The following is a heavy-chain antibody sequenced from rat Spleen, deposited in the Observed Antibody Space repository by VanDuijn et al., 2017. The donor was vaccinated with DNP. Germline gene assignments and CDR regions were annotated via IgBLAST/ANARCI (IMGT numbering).Heavy chain of an antibody. CDR2: ITSSGST. Sequence: EVQVQESGPGLVKPSQSLSLTCSVTDYSITSNYWGWIRKFPGNKMEWIGHITSSGSTSYNPSLKSRISITRATSKNQIFLQLNSVTIEDTATDDCARSRVYYGFAMDAWGQGTSVTVSS. J-gene: IGHJ4*01. D-gene: IGHD1-6*01. CDR3: ARSRVYYGFAMDA. CDR1: DYSITSNY. V-gene: IGHV3-1*01.